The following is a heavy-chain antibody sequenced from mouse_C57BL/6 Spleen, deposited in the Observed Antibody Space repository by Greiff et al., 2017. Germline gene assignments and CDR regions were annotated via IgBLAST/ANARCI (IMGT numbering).Heavy chain of an antibody. V-gene: IGHV1-80*01. CDR2: FYPGDGDT. J-gene: IGHJ4*01. D-gene: IGHD2-10*02. CDR1: GYAFSSYW. CDR3: ARSVWNYGTYYAIDY. Sequence: QVQLQQSGAELVKPGASVKISCKASGYAFSSYWMNWVKQRPGKGLEWIGQFYPGDGDTNYNGKFKGKATLTADKSSSTAYMQLSSLTSEDSAVYFCARSVWNYGTYYAIDYWGQGTSVTVSS.